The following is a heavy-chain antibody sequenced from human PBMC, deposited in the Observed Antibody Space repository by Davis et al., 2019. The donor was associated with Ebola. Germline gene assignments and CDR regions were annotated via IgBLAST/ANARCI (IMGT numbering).Heavy chain of an antibody. CDR1: GFTFSTYS. D-gene: IGHD3-16*02. Sequence: GESLKISCAASGFTFSTYSMSWVRQAPGKGLEWVAVILYDGSNKYYADSVKGRFTISRDNSKNTLYLQMNSLRAEDTAVYYCAKDLPTLGVIPVYYFDYWGQGTLVTVSS. CDR2: ILYDGSNK. CDR3: AKDLPTLGVIPVYYFDY. J-gene: IGHJ4*02. V-gene: IGHV3-30*18.